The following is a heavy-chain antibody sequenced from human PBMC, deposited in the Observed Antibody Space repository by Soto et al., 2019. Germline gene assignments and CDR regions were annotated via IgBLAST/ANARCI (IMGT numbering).Heavy chain of an antibody. J-gene: IGHJ4*02. V-gene: IGHV3-9*01. Sequence: EVQLVESGGGLVQPGRSLRLSCAASGFIFDDYAMHWVRQAPGKGLEWVSGISWNSGYIGYADSVKGRFPISRDNAKKSLCLQMNSLRAEDTALYYCAKALCGSDCSIDYWGQGTLVTVSS. D-gene: IGHD2-21*02. CDR1: GFIFDDYA. CDR2: ISWNSGYI. CDR3: AKALCGSDCSIDY.